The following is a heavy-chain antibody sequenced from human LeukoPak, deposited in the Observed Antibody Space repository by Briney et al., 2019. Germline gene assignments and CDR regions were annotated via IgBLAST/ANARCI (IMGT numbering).Heavy chain of an antibody. J-gene: IGHJ4*02. D-gene: IGHD4-17*01. CDR2: INPNSGGT. Sequence: GASVKVSCKASGYTFTGYYVHWVRQAPGQGLEWMGWINPNSGGTNYAQKFQGRVTMTRDTSISTAYMELSRLRSDDTAVYYCARTGDYTLGLIDYWGQGTLVTVSS. CDR1: GYTFTGYY. CDR3: ARTGDYTLGLIDY. V-gene: IGHV1-2*02.